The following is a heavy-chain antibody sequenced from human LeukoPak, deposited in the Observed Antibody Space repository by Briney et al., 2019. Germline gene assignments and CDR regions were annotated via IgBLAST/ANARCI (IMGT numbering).Heavy chain of an antibody. CDR2: ISGSGGST. CDR3: ARGGDIVVVPAANDY. J-gene: IGHJ4*02. D-gene: IGHD2-2*01. CDR1: GFTFSSYA. V-gene: IGHV3-23*01. Sequence: SGGSLRLSCAASGFTFSSYAMSWVRQAPGKGLEWVSAISGSGGSTYYADSVKGRFTISRDNSKNTLYLQMNSLRAEDTAVYYCARGGDIVVVPAANDYWGQGTLVTVSS.